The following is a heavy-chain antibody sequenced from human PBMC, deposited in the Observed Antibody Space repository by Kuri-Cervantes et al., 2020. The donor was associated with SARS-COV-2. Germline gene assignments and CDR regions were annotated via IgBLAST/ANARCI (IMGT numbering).Heavy chain of an antibody. V-gene: IGHV3-53*04. Sequence: GESLKISCAASGFTVTHNYMSWVRQASGKGLEWGSLNYRGGSIRYADSVKGRFIISRHISKNTLSLQTNSLGADDTAVYYCAKGYSPDYWGQGTLVTVSS. CDR1: GFTVTHNY. D-gene: IGHD1-14*01. CDR2: NYRGGSI. J-gene: IGHJ4*02. CDR3: AKGYSPDY.